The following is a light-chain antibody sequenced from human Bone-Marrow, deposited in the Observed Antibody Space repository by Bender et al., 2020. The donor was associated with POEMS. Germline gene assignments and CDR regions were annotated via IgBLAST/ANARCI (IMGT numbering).Light chain of an antibody. CDR1: KLGSTY. CDR2: QDD. V-gene: IGLV3-25*02. J-gene: IGLJ2*01. CDR3: QSSDFSGNDVV. Sequence: SFELTQPPSVSVSPGQTASIACSGDKLGSTYACWYQQKAGQSPVLVIYQDDKRPSGIPERFSGSTSGTTVALTISGVQPEDEADYYCQSSDFSGNDVVFGGGTTLTVL.